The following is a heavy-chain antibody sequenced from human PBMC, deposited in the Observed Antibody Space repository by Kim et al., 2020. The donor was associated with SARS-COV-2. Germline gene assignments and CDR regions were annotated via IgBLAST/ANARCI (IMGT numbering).Heavy chain of an antibody. CDR3: ARGAPSPCSGGSCYSGGNGMDV. D-gene: IGHD2-15*01. CDR1: GFTFSSYS. V-gene: IGHV3-48*02. CDR2: ISSSSSTI. J-gene: IGHJ6*02. Sequence: GGSLRLSCAASGFTFSSYSMNWVRQAPGKGLEWVSYISSSSSTIYYADSVKGRFTISRDNAKNSLYLQMNSLRDEDTAVYYCARGAPSPCSGGSCYSGGNGMDVWGQGTTVTVSS.